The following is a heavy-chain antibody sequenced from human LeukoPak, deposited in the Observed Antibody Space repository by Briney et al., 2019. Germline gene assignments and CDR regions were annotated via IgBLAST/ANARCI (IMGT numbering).Heavy chain of an antibody. J-gene: IGHJ3*02. Sequence: ASVKVSCKASGYTFTSYDINWVRQATGQGLEWMGWMNTNSGNTGYAQKFQGRVTMTRNTSISTAYMELSSLRSEDTAVYYCATGYRIAAADGEDAFDIWGQGTMVTVSS. CDR1: GYTFTSYD. CDR2: MNTNSGNT. CDR3: ATGYRIAAADGEDAFDI. D-gene: IGHD6-13*01. V-gene: IGHV1-8*01.